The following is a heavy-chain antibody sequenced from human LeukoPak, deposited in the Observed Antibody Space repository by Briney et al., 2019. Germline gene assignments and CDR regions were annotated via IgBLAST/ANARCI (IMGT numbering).Heavy chain of an antibody. CDR1: GGSISSYY. J-gene: IGHJ3*02. Sequence: PSETLSLTCTVSGGSISSYYWSWIRQPAGKGLEWIGRIYTSGSTNYNPSLKSRVTMSVDTSKNQFSLKLSSVTAADTAVYYCVRAGYSSSWYAAQPYAFDIWGQGTMVTVSS. CDR3: VRAGYSSSWYAAQPYAFDI. V-gene: IGHV4-4*07. CDR2: IYTSGST. D-gene: IGHD6-13*01.